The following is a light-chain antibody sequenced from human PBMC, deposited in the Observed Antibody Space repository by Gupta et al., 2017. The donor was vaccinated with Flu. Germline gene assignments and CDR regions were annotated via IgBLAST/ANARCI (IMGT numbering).Light chain of an antibody. V-gene: IGLV2-14*01. CDR1: HTDIVAFNY. Sequence: SPLSQPPSVSRSPGHSLAISCTGTHTDIVAFNYVSWYQKHPGKAPKLMIYGVSDRPSGVSTRCSGSKSGKTAFLTISGMQAEDEADYYCGSYGAVGVFGGGTKVTVL. J-gene: IGLJ2*01. CDR2: GVS. CDR3: GSYGAVGV.